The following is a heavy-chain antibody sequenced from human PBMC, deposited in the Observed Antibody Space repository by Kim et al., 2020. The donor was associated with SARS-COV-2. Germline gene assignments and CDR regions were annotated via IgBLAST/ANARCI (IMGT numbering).Heavy chain of an antibody. CDR2: TYYRSKWYN. J-gene: IGHJ6*02. D-gene: IGHD6-13*01. CDR3: ARGLGYSSSFDYYGMDV. CDR1: GDSVSSNSAA. V-gene: IGHV6-1*01. Sequence: SQTLSLTCAISGDSVSSNSAAWNWIRQSPSRGLERLGRTYYRSKWYNDYAVSVKSRITINPDTSKNQFSLQLNSVTPEDTAVYYCARGLGYSSSFDYYGMDVWGQGTTVTVSS.